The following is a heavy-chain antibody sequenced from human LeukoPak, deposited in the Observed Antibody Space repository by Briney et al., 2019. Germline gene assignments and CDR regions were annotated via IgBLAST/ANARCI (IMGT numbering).Heavy chain of an antibody. D-gene: IGHD3-10*01. Sequence: PGGSLRPSCAASGFTFDDYAMHWVRQAPGKGLEWVSGISWNSGSIGYADSVKGRFTISRDNAKNSLYLQMNSLRAEDTALYYCAKEGWFGELSGYFDYWGQGTLVTVSS. CDR2: ISWNSGSI. CDR3: AKEGWFGELSGYFDY. CDR1: GFTFDDYA. J-gene: IGHJ4*02. V-gene: IGHV3-9*01.